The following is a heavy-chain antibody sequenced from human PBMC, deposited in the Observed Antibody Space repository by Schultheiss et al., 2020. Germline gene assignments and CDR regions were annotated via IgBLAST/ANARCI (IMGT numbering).Heavy chain of an antibody. CDR3: ATARVAAYYFDY. CDR1: GGSFSGYY. V-gene: IGHV4-34*01. J-gene: IGHJ4*02. CDR2: INHSGST. Sequence: TLSLTCAVYGGSFSGYYWSWIRQPPGKGLEWIGEINHSGSTNYNPSLKSRVTISVDTSKNQFSLKLSSVTAADTAVYYCATARVAAYYFDYWGQGTLVTVSS. D-gene: IGHD6-19*01.